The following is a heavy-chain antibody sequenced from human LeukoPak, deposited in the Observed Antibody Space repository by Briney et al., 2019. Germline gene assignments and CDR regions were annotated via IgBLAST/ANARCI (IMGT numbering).Heavy chain of an antibody. J-gene: IGHJ4*02. V-gene: IGHV5-51*01. Sequence: GESLQISCKGSGYSFTSYWIGWVRQLPGKGLEWMGIIYPGDSDTRYSPSFQGQVTISADKSISAAYLQWSSLKASDTAMYYCACAYGSWSTPLDYWGQGTLVTVSS. CDR2: IYPGDSDT. CDR3: ACAYGSWSTPLDY. CDR1: GYSFTSYW. D-gene: IGHD6-13*01.